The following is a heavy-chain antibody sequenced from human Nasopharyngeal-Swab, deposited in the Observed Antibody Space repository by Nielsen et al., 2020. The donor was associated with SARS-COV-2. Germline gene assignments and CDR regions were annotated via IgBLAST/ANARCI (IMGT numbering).Heavy chain of an antibody. V-gene: IGHV2-26*01. Sequence: PGKALEWLAHIFSNDEKSYSTSLKSRLTISKDTSKSQVVLTMTNMDPVDTATYYCARIDYDYVWGSYRYTGGYFDYWGQGTLVTV. CDR2: IFSNDEK. D-gene: IGHD3-16*02. J-gene: IGHJ4*02. CDR3: ARIDYDYVWGSYRYTGGYFDY.